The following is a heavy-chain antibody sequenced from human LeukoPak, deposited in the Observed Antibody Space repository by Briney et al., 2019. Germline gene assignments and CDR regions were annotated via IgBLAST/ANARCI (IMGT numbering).Heavy chain of an antibody. V-gene: IGHV4-59*01. CDR3: ARNHGGWFDS. CDR2: ISYSRTT. J-gene: IGHJ5*01. D-gene: IGHD4-23*01. CDR1: GGSISNFY. Sequence: PSETLSLTCPVSGGSISNFYWTWIRQSPGKGLEWIGYISYSRTTKYSPSLKSRVTMSLDTSKNRFSLKLNSVTAADTAVYYCARNHGGWFDSWGQGTLVTVSS.